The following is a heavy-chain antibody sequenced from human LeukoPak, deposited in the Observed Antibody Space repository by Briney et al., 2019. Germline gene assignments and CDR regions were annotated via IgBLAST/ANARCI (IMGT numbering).Heavy chain of an antibody. V-gene: IGHV3-30-3*01. Sequence: GSLRLSCAASGFTFSSYAMHWVRQAPGKGLEWVAVISYDGSNKYYVDSVKGRFTISRDNSKNTLYLQMNSLRAEDTAVYYCARDQTDIVATIKVLGMDVWGQGTTVTVSS. CDR1: GFTFSSYA. D-gene: IGHD5-12*01. CDR3: ARDQTDIVATIKVLGMDV. J-gene: IGHJ6*02. CDR2: ISYDGSNK.